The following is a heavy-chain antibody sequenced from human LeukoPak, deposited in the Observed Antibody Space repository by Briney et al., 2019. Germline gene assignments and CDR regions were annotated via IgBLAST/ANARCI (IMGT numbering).Heavy chain of an antibody. D-gene: IGHD1/OR15-1a*01. J-gene: IGHJ5*02. CDR2: IYNSGST. Sequence: SETLSLTCAVYGGSFSGYYWTWIRQPAGKGLEWIGRIYNSGSTNYNPSLKSRVTMSIDMSKNQFSLKLSSVTAADTAVYYCARDGMEKQEYNWFDPWGQGTLVTVSS. V-gene: IGHV4-4*07. CDR3: ARDGMEKQEYNWFDP. CDR1: GGSFSGYY.